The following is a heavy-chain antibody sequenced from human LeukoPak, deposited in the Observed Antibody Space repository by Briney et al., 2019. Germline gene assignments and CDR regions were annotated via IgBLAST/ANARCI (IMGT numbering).Heavy chain of an antibody. V-gene: IGHV4-4*07. J-gene: IGHJ5*02. CDR3: ARYLYDFWSGHTPTNWFDP. CDR2: IYTSGST. CDR1: GGSISSYY. D-gene: IGHD3-3*01. Sequence: SETLSLTCTVSGGSISSYYWSWIRQPAGKGLEWIGRIYTSGSTHYNPSLKSRVTMSVDTSKNQFSLKLSSVTAADTVVYYCARYLYDFWSGHTPTNWFDPWGQGTLVTVSS.